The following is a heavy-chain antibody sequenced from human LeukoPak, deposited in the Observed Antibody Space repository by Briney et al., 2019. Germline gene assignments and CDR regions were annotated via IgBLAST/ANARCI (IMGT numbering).Heavy chain of an antibody. J-gene: IGHJ5*02. CDR3: ARALVVVAAAGFDP. CDR1: GGSFSGYY. V-gene: IGHV4-34*01. D-gene: IGHD2-15*01. Sequence: SETLSLTCAVYGGSFSGYYWSWIRQPPGKGLEWIGEINHSGSTNYNPSLKSRVTISVGTSKNQFSLKLSSVTAADTAVYYCARALVVVAAAGFDPWGQGTLVTVSS. CDR2: INHSGST.